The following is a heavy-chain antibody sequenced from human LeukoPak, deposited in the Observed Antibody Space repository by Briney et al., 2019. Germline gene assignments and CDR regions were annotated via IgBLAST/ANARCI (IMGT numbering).Heavy chain of an antibody. D-gene: IGHD6-6*01. CDR2: INPSAAST. CDR3: ARAAIAARYYFDY. CDR1: GYIFTSFY. Sequence: ASVKVSCKASGYIFTSFYVHWVRQAPGQGLEWMGVINPSAASTDYAQKLQGRVTMTRDTSTSTVSMELSSLRSEDTVVYYCARAAIAARYYFDYWGQGSLVTVSS. J-gene: IGHJ4*02. V-gene: IGHV1-46*04.